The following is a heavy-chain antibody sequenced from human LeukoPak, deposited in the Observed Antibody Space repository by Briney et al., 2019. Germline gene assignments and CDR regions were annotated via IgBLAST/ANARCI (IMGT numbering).Heavy chain of an antibody. Sequence: SVKVSCKASGYTFTSYGISWVRQAPGQGLEWMGWISAYNGNTNYAQKFQGRVTMTTDTSTSTAYMELRSLRSDDTAVYYCARDGLVVALYYYDYWGQGTLVTVSS. J-gene: IGHJ4*02. CDR2: ISAYNGNT. D-gene: IGHD2-15*01. V-gene: IGHV1-18*01. CDR3: ARDGLVVALYYYDY. CDR1: GYTFTSYG.